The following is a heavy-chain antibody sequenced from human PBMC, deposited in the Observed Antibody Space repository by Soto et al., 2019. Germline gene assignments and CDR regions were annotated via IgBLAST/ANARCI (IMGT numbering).Heavy chain of an antibody. CDR3: AKDAASIAAARLFDY. J-gene: IGHJ4*02. V-gene: IGHV3-23*01. D-gene: IGHD6-13*01. CDR1: GFTFSNAW. Sequence: GSLRLSCAASGFTFSNAWMSWVRQAPGKGLEWVSAISGSGGSTYYADSVKGRFTISRDNSKNTLYLQMNSLRAEDTAVYYCAKDAASIAAARLFDYWGQGTLVTVSS. CDR2: ISGSGGST.